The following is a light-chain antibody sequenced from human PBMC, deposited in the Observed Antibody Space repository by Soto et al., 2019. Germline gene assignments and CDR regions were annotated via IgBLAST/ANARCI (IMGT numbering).Light chain of an antibody. V-gene: IGKV1-6*01. CDR2: GTS. CDR1: QAIRTE. CDR3: LQDYSYPRT. J-gene: IGKJ1*01. Sequence: AIQMTQSPSSLSASVGDRVIITCRASQAIRTELGWYQQRPGKAPKLLIYGTSNLQSGVPSRFSGSGSGTYFTLTSNGLQPEGFATYYCLQDYSYPRTFGQGTKVYVK.